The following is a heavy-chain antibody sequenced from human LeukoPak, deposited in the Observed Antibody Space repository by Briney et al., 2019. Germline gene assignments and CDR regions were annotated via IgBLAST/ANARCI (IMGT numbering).Heavy chain of an antibody. V-gene: IGHV3-33*01. J-gene: IGHJ4*02. CDR1: GFTFSSYG. CDR3: ARGPILYYYDSSGYVQFDY. D-gene: IGHD3-22*01. CDR2: IWYDGSNK. Sequence: GGSLRLSCAASGFTFSSYGMHCVRQSPGKGLEWVAVIWYDGSNKYYADSVKGRFTISRDNSKNTLYLQMNSLRAEDTAVYYCARGPILYYYDSSGYVQFDYWGQGTLVTVSS.